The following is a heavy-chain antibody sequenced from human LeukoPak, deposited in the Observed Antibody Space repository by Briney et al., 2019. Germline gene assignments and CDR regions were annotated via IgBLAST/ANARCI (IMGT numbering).Heavy chain of an antibody. CDR1: GFTFSSYS. D-gene: IGHD2-15*01. Sequence: GGSLRLSCAASGFTFSSYSMNWVRQAPGKGLEWVSSISSSSSYIYYADSVKGRFTISRDNAKNSLYLQMNSLRAEDTAVYYCARETGFCSGGSCYSPYYGMDVGGQGPTVTVSS. CDR3: ARETGFCSGGSCYSPYYGMDV. V-gene: IGHV3-21*01. J-gene: IGHJ6*02. CDR2: ISSSSSYI.